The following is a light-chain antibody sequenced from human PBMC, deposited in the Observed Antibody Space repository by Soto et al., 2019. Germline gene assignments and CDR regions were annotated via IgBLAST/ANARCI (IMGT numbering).Light chain of an antibody. CDR3: SSYTGSNIYV. J-gene: IGLJ1*01. CDR1: SSDVGGYNY. CDR2: EVS. V-gene: IGLV2-8*01. Sequence: QSALTQPPSASGSPGQSVTISCTGTSSDVGGYNYVSWYQQHPGKAPKLMIYEVSKRPSGVPDRFSGSKSGITAYLTVSGLQAADEADYYCSSYTGSNIYVFGTGTKLTVL.